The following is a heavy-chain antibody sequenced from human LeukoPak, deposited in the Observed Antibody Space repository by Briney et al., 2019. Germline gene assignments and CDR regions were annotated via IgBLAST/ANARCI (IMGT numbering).Heavy chain of an antibody. CDR2: ITADGSTT. Sequence: SGGSLRLSCSVSGFTFINFWMHWVRQAPGKGLVWVSRITADGSTTTYADSVKGRFTISRDNAKNTLYLQMNSLRAEDTAVYYCARGTFYYDSSGPDYWGQGTLVTVSS. D-gene: IGHD3-22*01. J-gene: IGHJ4*02. CDR3: ARGTFYYDSSGPDY. CDR1: GFTFINFW. V-gene: IGHV3-74*01.